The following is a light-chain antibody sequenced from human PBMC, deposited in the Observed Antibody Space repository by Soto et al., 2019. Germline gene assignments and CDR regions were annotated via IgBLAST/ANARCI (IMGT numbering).Light chain of an antibody. CDR3: QQYGSWYT. V-gene: IGKV3-20*01. Sequence: EIVLTQSPGTLSLSPGERATLSCRASQSVSSSYLAWYQQKPGQAPRLLIYGTSIRATGIPDRFSGSGSGTDFTLTISILEPEDFSVFYCQQYGSWYTFGQGTQLEIK. CDR1: QSVSSSY. J-gene: IGKJ2*01. CDR2: GTS.